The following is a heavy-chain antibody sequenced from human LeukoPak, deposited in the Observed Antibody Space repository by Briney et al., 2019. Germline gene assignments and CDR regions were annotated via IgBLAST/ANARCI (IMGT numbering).Heavy chain of an antibody. CDR1: ESTFSIYW. D-gene: IGHD2-15*01. Sequence: PGGSLSLSCAASESTFSIYWMNWVRQAPGEGLVWVSRINGDGSSTRYADSVKGRFTISRDNAENTLYLQMNSLRAEDTAVYYCAREFRYCSGANCYSQAFDIWGQGTMVTVSS. CDR2: INGDGSST. V-gene: IGHV3-74*01. J-gene: IGHJ3*02. CDR3: AREFRYCSGANCYSQAFDI.